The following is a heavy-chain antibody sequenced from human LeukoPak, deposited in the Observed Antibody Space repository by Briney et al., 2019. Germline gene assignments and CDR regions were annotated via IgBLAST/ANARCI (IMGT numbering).Heavy chain of an antibody. CDR2: INLKSGNT. Sequence: ASVKVSCKASGYTFTRYDINWVRQATGQGLEWMGWINLKSGNTGHAQKFQGRVTITRDTSISTVYLELSSLRSEDTALYFCTRVDGSPDYWGQGILVTVSS. CDR1: GYTFTRYD. J-gene: IGHJ4*02. D-gene: IGHD2-15*01. V-gene: IGHV1-8*03. CDR3: TRVDGSPDY.